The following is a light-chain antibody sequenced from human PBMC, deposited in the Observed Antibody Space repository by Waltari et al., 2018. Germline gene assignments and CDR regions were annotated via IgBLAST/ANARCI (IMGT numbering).Light chain of an antibody. CDR1: PLHFGGFYF. CDR3: SSHRSSSTPYV. Sequence: HSALTQPASVSGSPGQSITISCTGTPLHFGGFYFASWYQQHPGKAPKLLISDVSNRPSGVSNRFSGSKSGNTASLTISGLQAEDEADYYCSSHRSSSTPYVFGTGTKVTVL. CDR2: DVS. V-gene: IGLV2-14*01. J-gene: IGLJ1*01.